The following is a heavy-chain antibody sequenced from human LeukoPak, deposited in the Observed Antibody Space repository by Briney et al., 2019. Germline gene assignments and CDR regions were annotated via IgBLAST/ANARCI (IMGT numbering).Heavy chain of an antibody. CDR2: ISSSGSTI. V-gene: IGHV3-48*03. J-gene: IGHJ6*02. Sequence: GGSLRLSCAASGFSFSSYEMNWVRQAPGKGLEWVSYISSSGSTIYYADSVKGRFTISRDNAKNSLYLQMNSLRAEDTAVYYCARGGSRGMDVWGQGTTVTVSS. CDR3: ARGGSRGMDV. CDR1: GFSFSSYE. D-gene: IGHD1-26*01.